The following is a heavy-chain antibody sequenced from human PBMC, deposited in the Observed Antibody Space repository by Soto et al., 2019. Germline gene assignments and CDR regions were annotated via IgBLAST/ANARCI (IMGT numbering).Heavy chain of an antibody. CDR2: IYYSGST. CDR1: GGSISSSSYY. V-gene: IGHV4-39*01. Sequence: PSETLSLTCTVSGGSISSSSYYWGWIRQPPGKGLGWIGSIYYSGSTYYNPSLKSRVTISVDTSKNQFSLKLSSVTAADTAVYYCARGLAAAIGWFDPWGQGTLVTVSS. CDR3: ARGLAAAIGWFDP. J-gene: IGHJ5*02. D-gene: IGHD2-2*01.